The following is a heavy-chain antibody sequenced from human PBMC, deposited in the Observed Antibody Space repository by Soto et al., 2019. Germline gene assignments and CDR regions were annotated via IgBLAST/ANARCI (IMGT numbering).Heavy chain of an antibody. CDR3: VRLGDGGRGYFDY. Sequence: SETLSLTCAVSGYSISSDYYWGWIRQPPGKGLEWIGTIYHSGSTYYSPSLKSRVTISVDTSKNHFSLKLSSVTAADTAVYYGVRLGDGGRGYFDYWGPGTLVTVSS. CDR2: IYHSGST. CDR1: GYSISSDYY. J-gene: IGHJ4*02. D-gene: IGHD2-15*01. V-gene: IGHV4-38-2*01.